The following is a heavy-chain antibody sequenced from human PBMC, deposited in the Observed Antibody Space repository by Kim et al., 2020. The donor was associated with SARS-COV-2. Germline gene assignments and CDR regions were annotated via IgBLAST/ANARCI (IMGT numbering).Heavy chain of an antibody. CDR1: GGSISSYY. CDR2: IYYSGST. J-gene: IGHJ4*02. V-gene: IGHV4-59*01. D-gene: IGHD6-19*01. CDR3: ARDQGFGYSSGWYLEY. Sequence: SETLSLTCTVSGGSISSYYWSWIRQPPGKGLEWIGYIYYSGSTNYNPSLKSRVTISVDTSKNQFSLKLSSVTAADTAVYYCARDQGFGYSSGWYLEYWGQGTLVTVSS.